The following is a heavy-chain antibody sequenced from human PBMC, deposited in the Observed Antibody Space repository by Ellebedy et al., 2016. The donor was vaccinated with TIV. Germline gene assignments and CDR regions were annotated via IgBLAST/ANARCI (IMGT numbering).Heavy chain of an antibody. CDR2: ISSSGSYL. V-gene: IGHV3-21*01. CDR3: ATSRARVY. Sequence: PGGSLRLSCAASGFTFSSYTINWVRQTPGKGLEWVSSISSSGSYLYYADSVKGRFTIPRDNAKNSLYLQMNSLRVDDTAVYYCATSRARVYWGQGTLVTVSS. CDR1: GFTFSSYT. J-gene: IGHJ4*02.